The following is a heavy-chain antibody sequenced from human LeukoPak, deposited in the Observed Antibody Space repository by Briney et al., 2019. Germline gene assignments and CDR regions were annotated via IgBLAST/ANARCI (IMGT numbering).Heavy chain of an antibody. CDR2: IFPGDSDT. V-gene: IGHV5-51*01. CDR3: ATSESQTKFDY. CDR1: GYSFTTYW. Sequence: GESLKISCKGSGYSFTTYWIGWVRQMPGKGLEWMGIIFPGDSDTIYSPSFQGQVTISADKSISTAYLQWSSLKASDTAMYFCATSESQTKFDYWGQGTQVIVSS. J-gene: IGHJ4*02. D-gene: IGHD1/OR15-1a*01.